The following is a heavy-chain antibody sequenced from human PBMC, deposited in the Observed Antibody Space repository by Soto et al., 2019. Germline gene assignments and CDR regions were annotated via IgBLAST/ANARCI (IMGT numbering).Heavy chain of an antibody. CDR2: IRQDGSDK. J-gene: IGHJ4*02. CDR1: GYTFSSYW. V-gene: IGHV3-7*04. Sequence: EAQLVESGGGLVQPGGSLTLSCTASGYTFSSYWMNWVRQAPGKGLEWVANIRQDGSDKYYGDSVTGRFTISRDNAKNSLFLQMSNLRAEDTAVYYCARNLGYCSGGKCYTALDYWGQGTLVTVSS. D-gene: IGHD2-15*01. CDR3: ARNLGYCSGGKCYTALDY.